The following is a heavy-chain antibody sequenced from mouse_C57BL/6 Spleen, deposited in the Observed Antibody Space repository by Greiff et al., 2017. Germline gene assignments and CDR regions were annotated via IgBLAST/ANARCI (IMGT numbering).Heavy chain of an antibody. CDR1: GYTFTDYY. Sequence: EVQLQQSAPVLVKPGASVKMSCKASGYTFTDYYMNWVKQSHGKSLEWIGVINPYNGGTSSNQKFKGKATLTVDKSSSTAYMELNSLTSEDSAVYYCARNGDHYDWFAYWGQGTRVTVSA. CDR3: ARNGDHYDWFAY. D-gene: IGHD1-2*01. V-gene: IGHV1-19*01. CDR2: INPYNGGT. J-gene: IGHJ3*01.